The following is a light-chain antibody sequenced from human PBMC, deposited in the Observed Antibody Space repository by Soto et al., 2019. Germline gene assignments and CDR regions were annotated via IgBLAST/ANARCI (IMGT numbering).Light chain of an antibody. CDR1: QSITSY. CDR3: QQSYGTPPTT. J-gene: IGKJ5*01. CDR2: AAA. Sequence: DIQMTQSPSSLSASVGDRVTITCRASQSITSYLNWYQQKPGKAPKLLIYAAASLQSGVPSRFSGSGSRTDFYLTISSPHPEDFATYSRQQSYGTPPTTFGQGTRLEIK. V-gene: IGKV1-39*01.